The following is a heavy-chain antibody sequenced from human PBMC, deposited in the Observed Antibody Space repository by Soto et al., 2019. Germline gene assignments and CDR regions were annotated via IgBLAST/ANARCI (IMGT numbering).Heavy chain of an antibody. V-gene: IGHV3-74*01. CDR1: GFTSSSYW. CDR3: ARDTYYYDSSDHFSADAFDI. D-gene: IGHD3-22*01. J-gene: IGHJ3*02. CDR2: ISNDGSIT. Sequence: EVQLVESGGGLVQPGGSLRLSCAASGFTSSSYWIHWFRQAPGKGLVWVSRISNDGSITNYADSVKGRFTISRDNAKNTVYLQMNSLRDEYTAVYYCARDTYYYDSSDHFSADAFDICGQGTMVTVSS.